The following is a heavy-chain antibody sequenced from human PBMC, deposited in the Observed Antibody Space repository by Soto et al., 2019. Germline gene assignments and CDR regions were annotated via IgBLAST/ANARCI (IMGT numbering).Heavy chain of an antibody. D-gene: IGHD1-7*01. Sequence: WASVKVSCKASGFTFSASAVQWERQARGQRLEWIGWIVVGSGDTNYAQDFQERVTITMDMSTSTAYMQLSSLRSEDTAIYYCAGTTSSYYYYGMDVWGQGTTVTVSS. V-gene: IGHV1-58*01. J-gene: IGHJ6*02. CDR3: AGTTSSYYYYGMDV. CDR1: GFTFSASA. CDR2: IVVGSGDT.